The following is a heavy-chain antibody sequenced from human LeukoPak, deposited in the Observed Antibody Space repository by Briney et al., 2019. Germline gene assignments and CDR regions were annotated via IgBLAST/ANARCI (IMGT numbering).Heavy chain of an antibody. V-gene: IGHV3-66*01. CDR2: IYSGGST. CDR3: ARFEALRGIDY. Sequence: GGSLRLSCAASGFTVSSNYMGWVRQAPGKGLEWVSVIYSGGSTYYADSVKGRFTISRDNSKNTLYLQMNSLRAEDTAVYYCARFEALRGIDYWGQGTLVTVSS. J-gene: IGHJ4*02. D-gene: IGHD3-16*01. CDR1: GFTVSSNY.